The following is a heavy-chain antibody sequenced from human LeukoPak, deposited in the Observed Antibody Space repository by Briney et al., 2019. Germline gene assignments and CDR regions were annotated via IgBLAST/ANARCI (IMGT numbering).Heavy chain of an antibody. V-gene: IGHV3-30*02. D-gene: IGHD3-22*01. J-gene: IGHJ3*01. Sequence: GGSLRLSCAASGFTFSSCGMHWVRQAPGKGLEWVAFIRYDGRNKYYADSVKGRFTISRDNSKNTLYLQMNSLRVEDTAVYYCARDGADNSGYYFGSLWGQGTVVTVSS. CDR2: IRYDGRNK. CDR3: ARDGADNSGYYFGSL. CDR1: GFTFSSCG.